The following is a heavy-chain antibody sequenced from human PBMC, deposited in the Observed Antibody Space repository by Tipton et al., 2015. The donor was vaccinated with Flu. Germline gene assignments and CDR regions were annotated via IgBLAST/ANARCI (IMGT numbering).Heavy chain of an antibody. CDR1: GYSFTNHW. J-gene: IGHJ5*02. D-gene: IGHD3-22*01. CDR3: ARSRDNSGYFYADH. V-gene: IGHV5-51*01. Sequence: QLVQSGAEVKKPGESLKISCKGSGYSFTNHWIGWFRQMPGKGLEWMGMIHLGDSDVRYRPSFQDQVTISGDKSINTAYLQWSSLKASDTAMYYCARSRDNSGYFYADHWGQGTPITVSS. CDR2: IHLGDSDV.